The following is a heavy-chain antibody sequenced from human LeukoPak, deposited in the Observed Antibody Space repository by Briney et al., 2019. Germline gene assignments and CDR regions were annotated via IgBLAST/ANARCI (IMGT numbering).Heavy chain of an antibody. Sequence: PSETLSLTCAVYGGSFSGYYLSWIRQPPGKGLEWIGEINHSGSTNYNPSLKSRVTISVDTSKDQFSLKLSSVTAADTAVYYCARGSGVFDYWGQGTLVTVSS. CDR2: INHSGST. J-gene: IGHJ4*02. CDR1: GGSFSGYY. D-gene: IGHD3-10*01. CDR3: ARGSGVFDY. V-gene: IGHV4-34*01.